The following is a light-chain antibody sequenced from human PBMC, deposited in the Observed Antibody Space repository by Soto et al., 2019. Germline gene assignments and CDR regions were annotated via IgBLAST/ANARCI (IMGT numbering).Light chain of an antibody. CDR3: QTWGTGFQV. CDR2: LNNDGSH. V-gene: IGLV4-69*01. J-gene: IGLJ2*01. Sequence: QPVLTQSPSGSASLGASVKLTCTLSSGHSSYAIAWHQKQPGKGPRYLMDLNNDGSHSKGDGIPDRFSGSSSGAERYLIISSLQSEDEADYYCQTWGTGFQVFGGGTKVTVL. CDR1: SGHSSYA.